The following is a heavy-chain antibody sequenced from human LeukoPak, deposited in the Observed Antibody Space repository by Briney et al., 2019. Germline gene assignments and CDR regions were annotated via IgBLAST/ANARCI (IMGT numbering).Heavy chain of an antibody. V-gene: IGHV3-33*08. CDR3: ARDGEDFEYSSSFALGVLDY. CDR1: GFTFSDSW. J-gene: IGHJ4*02. Sequence: GGSLRLSCGTSGFTFSDSWMSWFRQAPGKGLEWVAVIWYDGSNKYYADSVKGRFTISRDNSKNTLYLQMNSLRAEDTAVYYCARDGEDFEYSSSFALGVLDYWGQGTLVTVSS. CDR2: IWYDGSNK. D-gene: IGHD6-6*01.